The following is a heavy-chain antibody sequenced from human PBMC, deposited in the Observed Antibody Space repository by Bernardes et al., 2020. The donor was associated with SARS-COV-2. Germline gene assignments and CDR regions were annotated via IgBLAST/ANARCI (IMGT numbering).Heavy chain of an antibody. CDR3: AKGSYTSGWYP. CDR2: ISGGGGTT. V-gene: IGHV3-23*01. CDR1: GFTFSSYA. J-gene: IGHJ5*02. D-gene: IGHD6-19*01. Sequence: GGSLRLSCAASGFTFSSYAMSWVRQAPEKGLEWVSAISGGGGTTYYADSVKGRFTISRDNSKNTLYLQMNSLRAEDTAIYYCAKGSYTSGWYPWGQGTLVTVSS.